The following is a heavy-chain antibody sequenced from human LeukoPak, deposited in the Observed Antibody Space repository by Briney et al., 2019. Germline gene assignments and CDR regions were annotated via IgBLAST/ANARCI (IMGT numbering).Heavy chain of an antibody. CDR2: IHHSGST. CDR3: ARLFGYDSSGAI. J-gene: IGHJ3*02. D-gene: IGHD3-22*01. CDR1: GYSISSGYY. Sequence: PSETLSLTCTVSGYSISSGYYWGWIRQPPGKGLEWIGNIHHSGSTYYNPSLKSRVTISVDTSKNQLSLKLSSVTAADTAVYYCARLFGYDSSGAIWGQGTMVTVSS. V-gene: IGHV4-38-2*02.